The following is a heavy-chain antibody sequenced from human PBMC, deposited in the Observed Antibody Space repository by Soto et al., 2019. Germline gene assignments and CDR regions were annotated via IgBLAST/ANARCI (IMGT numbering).Heavy chain of an antibody. D-gene: IGHD6-13*01. Sequence: GGSLRLSCATSGFTFSSFGMHWVRQAPGKGLECVAFISFDGSNQYYVDSVRGRFIISRDNSKNTLPLQMNNLKAEDTAVYYCAKDTSKYSNNWPAYYGLDVWGQGTTVTVSS. CDR3: AKDTSKYSNNWPAYYGLDV. V-gene: IGHV3-30*18. J-gene: IGHJ6*02. CDR1: GFTFSSFG. CDR2: ISFDGSNQ.